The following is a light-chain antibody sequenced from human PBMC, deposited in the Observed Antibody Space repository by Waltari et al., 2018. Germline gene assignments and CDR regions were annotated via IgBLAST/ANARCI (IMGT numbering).Light chain of an antibody. V-gene: IGKV1-39*01. CDR3: QQSYSTPYT. CDR2: AAS. CDR1: QGISSY. J-gene: IGKJ2*01. Sequence: DIQMTQSPSSLSASVGDRVTITFRASQGISSYLNWYQQKPGKAPKLLIYAASSFQSGVPSRFSGSGSGTDFTLTISSLQPEDFATYYCQQSYSTPYTFGQGTKLEIK.